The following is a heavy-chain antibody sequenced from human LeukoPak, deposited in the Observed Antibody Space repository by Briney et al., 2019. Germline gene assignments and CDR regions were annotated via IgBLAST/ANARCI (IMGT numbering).Heavy chain of an antibody. CDR1: GFTFSSYE. CDR3: ARDNYYGSGSFDY. J-gene: IGHJ4*02. CDR2: ISSSGSTI. Sequence: GGSLRLSCAASGFTFSSYEMNWVRQAPGKGLEWVSYISSSGSTIYYADSVKGRFTISRDNAKNSLYLQMNSLGAEDTAVYYCARDNYYGSGSFDYWGQGTLVTVSS. V-gene: IGHV3-48*03. D-gene: IGHD3-10*01.